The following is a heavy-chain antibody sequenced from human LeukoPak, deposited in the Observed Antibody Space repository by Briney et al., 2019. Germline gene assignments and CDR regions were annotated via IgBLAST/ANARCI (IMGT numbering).Heavy chain of an antibody. V-gene: IGHV3-64D*06. CDR3: VREGLERRTNFDY. CDR2: ISMNVQTT. J-gene: IGHJ4*02. CDR1: GFTFTSHV. D-gene: IGHD1-1*01. Sequence: GWSLRLSCSASGFTFTSHVMHWVRQAPGKGLQYVSGISMNVQTTYYAGSVQGRFTISRDSSKNTVYLQMNSLTAEDTAVYYCVREGLERRTNFDYWGQGTLVSVSS.